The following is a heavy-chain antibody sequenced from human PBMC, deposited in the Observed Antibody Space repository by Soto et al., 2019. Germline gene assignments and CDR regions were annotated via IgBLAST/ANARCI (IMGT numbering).Heavy chain of an antibody. Sequence: SETLSLTCSVSGASMNNKYWSWLRQPPGKGLEWIGYIYYTGSTDYNPSLRSRVTILVDTPKNQFSLNLKSVTAADTAVYYCASHLMNAFDVWGQGALVTVSS. J-gene: IGHJ3*01. CDR1: GASMNNKY. V-gene: IGHV4-59*01. CDR2: IYYTGST. D-gene: IGHD3-3*02. CDR3: ASHLMNAFDV.